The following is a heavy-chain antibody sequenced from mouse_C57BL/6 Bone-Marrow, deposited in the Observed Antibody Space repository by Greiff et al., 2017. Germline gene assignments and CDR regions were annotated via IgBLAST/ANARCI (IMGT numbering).Heavy chain of an antibody. Sequence: QVQLQQSGAELVMPGASVKLSCKASGYTFTSYWMHWVKQRPGQGLEWIGEIDPSDSYTNSNQKFKGKSTLTVDKSSSTAYMQLSSLTSEDSAVYYCARWDWDEGYWGQGTTLTVSS. CDR2: IDPSDSYT. V-gene: IGHV1-69*01. CDR3: ARWDWDEGY. CDR1: GYTFTSYW. J-gene: IGHJ2*01. D-gene: IGHD4-1*01.